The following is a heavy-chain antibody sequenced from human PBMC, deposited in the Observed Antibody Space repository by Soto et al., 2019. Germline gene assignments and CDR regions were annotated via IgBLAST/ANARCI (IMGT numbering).Heavy chain of an antibody. J-gene: IGHJ4*02. CDR1: GYTFTSYG. Sequence: ASVKVSCKASGYTFTSYGISWVRQAPGQGLEWMGWISAYNGNTNYAQKLQGRVTMTTDTSTSTAYMELRSLRSEDTAVYYCARGPPVRERVPAASTTFDYWGQGALVTVSS. V-gene: IGHV1-18*01. CDR2: ISAYNGNT. CDR3: ARGPPVRERVPAASTTFDY. D-gene: IGHD2-2*01.